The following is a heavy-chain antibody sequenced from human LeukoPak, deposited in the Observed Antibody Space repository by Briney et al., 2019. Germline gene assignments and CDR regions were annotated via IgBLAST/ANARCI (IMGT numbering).Heavy chain of an antibody. CDR3: ARGDILTGYYPNWFDP. D-gene: IGHD3-9*01. Sequence: GASVKVSCKASGYTFTGYYMHWVRQAPGQGLEWMGWINPNSGGTNYAQKFQGWVTMTRDTSISTAYMELSRLRSDDTAVYYCARGDILTGYYPNWFDPWGQGTLVTVSS. J-gene: IGHJ5*02. CDR1: GYTFTGYY. CDR2: INPNSGGT. V-gene: IGHV1-2*04.